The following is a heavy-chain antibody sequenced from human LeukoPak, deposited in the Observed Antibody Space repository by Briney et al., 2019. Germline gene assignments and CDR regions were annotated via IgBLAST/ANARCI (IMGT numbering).Heavy chain of an antibody. CDR2: IYSGGST. D-gene: IGHD4-17*01. V-gene: IGHV3-53*01. CDR1: GFTFSTYW. J-gene: IGHJ4*02. CDR3: ARENGDYAYFDY. Sequence: GGSLRLSCAASGFTFSTYWMTWVRQAPGKGLEWVSVIYSGGSTYYADSVKGRFTISRDNSKNTLYLQMNGLRAEDTAVYYCARENGDYAYFDYWGQGTLVTVSS.